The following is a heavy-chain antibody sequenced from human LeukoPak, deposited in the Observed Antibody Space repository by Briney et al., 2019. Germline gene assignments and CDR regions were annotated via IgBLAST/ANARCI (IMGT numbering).Heavy chain of an antibody. J-gene: IGHJ4*02. D-gene: IGHD3-22*01. Sequence: PGGSLRLSCAPSGFTFSNYGMHWVRQAPGKGPEWVAFIPYDGTNKYYADSVKGRFTISRDNSKNTLYLQMNSLRAEDMAVYYCAKGRRGIPKRMDSSGSDYWGQGTLVTVSS. V-gene: IGHV3-30*02. CDR1: GFTFSNYG. CDR3: AKGRRGIPKRMDSSGSDY. CDR2: IPYDGTNK.